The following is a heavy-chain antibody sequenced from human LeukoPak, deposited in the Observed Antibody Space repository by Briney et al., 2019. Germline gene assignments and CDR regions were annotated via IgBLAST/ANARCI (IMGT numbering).Heavy chain of an antibody. CDR2: IYYSGST. Sequence: SETLSLTCAVYGGSFSGYYWSWIRQPPGKGLEWIGYIYYSGSTNYNPSLKSRVTISVDTSKNQFSLKLSSVTAADTAVYYCARARPHYYYMDVWGKGTTVTISS. CDR1: GGSFSGYY. J-gene: IGHJ6*03. V-gene: IGHV4-59*01. CDR3: ARARPHYYYMDV.